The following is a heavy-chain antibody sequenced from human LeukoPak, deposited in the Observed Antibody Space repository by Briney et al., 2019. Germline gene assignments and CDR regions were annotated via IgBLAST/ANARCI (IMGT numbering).Heavy chain of an antibody. Sequence: MPSETLSLTCTVSGGSINSDGYYWSWIRQPAGKGLEWIGRIYTSGSTNYSPALKSRVTISTDTSKNQFFLKVTSVTAADTAVYYCAREHYDMLADYMLRAFDIWGQGTMVTVSS. CDR1: GGSINSDGYY. CDR2: IYTSGST. V-gene: IGHV4-61*02. CDR3: AREHYDMLADYMLRAFDI. D-gene: IGHD3-9*01. J-gene: IGHJ3*02.